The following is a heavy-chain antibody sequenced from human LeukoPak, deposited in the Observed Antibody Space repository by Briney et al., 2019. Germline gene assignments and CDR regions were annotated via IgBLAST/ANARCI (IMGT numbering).Heavy chain of an antibody. J-gene: IGHJ4*02. CDR2: ISGSGGST. CDR1: GFTFSDYY. D-gene: IGHD6-13*01. CDR3: AKQSAGSAAWYSLHYDF. Sequence: GGSLRLSCAASGFTFSDYYMSWVRQAPGKGLEWVSAISGSGGSTYYADSVKGRFTISRDNSKDTLYLQMNGLRAEDTAVYFCAKQSAGSAAWYSLHYDFWGQGTLVTVSS. V-gene: IGHV3-23*01.